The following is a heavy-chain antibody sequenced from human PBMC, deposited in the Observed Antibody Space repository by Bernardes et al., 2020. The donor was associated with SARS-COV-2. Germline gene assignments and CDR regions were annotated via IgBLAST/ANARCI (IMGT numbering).Heavy chain of an antibody. J-gene: IGHJ4*02. D-gene: IGHD1-26*01. Sequence: GGSLRLSCAASGFTFSSYAMSWVRQAPGKGLEWVSAISGSGGSVTNHADSVKGRFTISRDNARNTLYLQMNSLRPEDTAVYYCVREFGGPDDHWGQGTLVTVSS. V-gene: IGHV3-23*01. CDR1: GFTFSSYA. CDR2: ISGSGGSVT. CDR3: VREFGGPDDH.